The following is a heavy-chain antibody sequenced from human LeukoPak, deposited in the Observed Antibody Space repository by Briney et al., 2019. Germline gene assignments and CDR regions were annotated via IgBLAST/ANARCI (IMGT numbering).Heavy chain of an antibody. D-gene: IGHD6-13*01. J-gene: IGHJ4*02. V-gene: IGHV1-18*01. CDR3: ARIGSSWSALDY. CDR1: GYTFRAYD. CDR2: ISVYKGDT. Sequence: ASVKVSCKASGYTFRAYDITWVRQAPGQGLEWMGWISVYKGDTKYAQNIQGRVTMTTDTSTSTAYMELTSLRSDDTAVYYCARIGSSWSALDYWGQGTLVTVSS.